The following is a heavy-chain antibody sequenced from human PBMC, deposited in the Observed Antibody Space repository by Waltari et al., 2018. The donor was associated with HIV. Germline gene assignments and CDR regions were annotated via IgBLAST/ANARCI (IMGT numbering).Heavy chain of an antibody. CDR1: GGSISSSSYY. J-gene: IGHJ5*02. V-gene: IGHV4-39*01. CDR2: IYYSGST. D-gene: IGHD3-22*01. Sequence: QLQLQESGPGLVKPSETLSLTCTVSGGSISSSSYYWGWIRQPPGKGLELIGSIYYSGSTYYNPSLKSRVTISVDTSKNQFSLKLSSVTAADTAVYYCARHSRITMIGNWFDPWGQGTLVTVSS. CDR3: ARHSRITMIGNWFDP.